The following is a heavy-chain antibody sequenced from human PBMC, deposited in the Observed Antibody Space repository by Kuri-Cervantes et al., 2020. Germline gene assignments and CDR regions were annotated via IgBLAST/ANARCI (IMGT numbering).Heavy chain of an antibody. Sequence: GESLKISCAASGFTVSSNYMSWVRQAPGKGLEWVSVIYSGGSTYYADSVKGRFTISRDNAKNSLYLQMNSLRAEDTALYYCAKDTTSGFGEEYYYGMDVWGQGTTVTVSS. V-gene: IGHV3-53*05. D-gene: IGHD3-10*01. CDR2: IYSGGST. J-gene: IGHJ6*02. CDR1: GFTVSSNY. CDR3: AKDTTSGFGEEYYYGMDV.